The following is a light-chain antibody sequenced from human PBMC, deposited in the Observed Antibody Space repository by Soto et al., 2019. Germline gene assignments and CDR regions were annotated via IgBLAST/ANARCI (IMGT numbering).Light chain of an antibody. Sequence: QAVVTQEASLTVSPGGTVTLTCGSNTGAVTSGHYPYWFQQKPGQAPKTLIYDTSNKHSWTPARFSGSLLGGKAALTLSGAQPEDEAVYYCLLSFGDARGVVFGGGTKLTVL. V-gene: IGLV7-46*01. CDR1: TGAVTSGHY. J-gene: IGLJ2*01. CDR2: DTS. CDR3: LLSFGDARGVV.